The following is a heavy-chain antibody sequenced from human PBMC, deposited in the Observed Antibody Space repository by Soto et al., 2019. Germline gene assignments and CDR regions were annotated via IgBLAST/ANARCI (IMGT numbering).Heavy chain of an antibody. Sequence: SGPTLVKPTQTPTLTFTFSGFSLSTSGGGVGWNRQPPRKALEWLALIYWDDDKRYSPSLKSRLTITKDTSKNQVVLTMTNMDPVDTATYYCAHSPCSGGSCGEYFQHWGQGTLVTVSS. CDR1: GFSLSTSGGG. CDR3: AHSPCSGGSCGEYFQH. CDR2: IYWDDDK. J-gene: IGHJ1*01. D-gene: IGHD2-15*01. V-gene: IGHV2-5*02.